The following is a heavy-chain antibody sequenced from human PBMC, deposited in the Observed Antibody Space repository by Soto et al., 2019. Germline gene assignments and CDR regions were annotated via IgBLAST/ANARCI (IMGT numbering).Heavy chain of an antibody. V-gene: IGHV3-23*01. D-gene: IGHD3-9*01. Sequence: GGSLRLSCAASGFTFSSYTMSWVRQAPGKGLEWVSAISGSGGSTYYADSVKGRFTISRDNSKNTLYLQMNSLRAEDTAVYYCAKDLEDYDILTGPVYFGYWGQGTLVTVSS. J-gene: IGHJ4*02. CDR1: GFTFSSYT. CDR3: AKDLEDYDILTGPVYFGY. CDR2: ISGSGGST.